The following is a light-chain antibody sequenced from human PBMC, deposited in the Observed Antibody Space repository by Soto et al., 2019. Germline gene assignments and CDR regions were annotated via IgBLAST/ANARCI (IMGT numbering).Light chain of an antibody. J-gene: IGLJ1*01. Sequence: QSVLTHPASVSGSPGQSITISCTGTSSDVGGYNYVAWYQQHPDKAPKLLIYDVSNRPSGVSIRFSGSKSGNTASLTISGLLPEDEADYYCTSYTSISTYVFGTGTKVTVL. CDR2: DVS. CDR3: TSYTSISTYV. V-gene: IGLV2-14*01. CDR1: SSDVGGYNY.